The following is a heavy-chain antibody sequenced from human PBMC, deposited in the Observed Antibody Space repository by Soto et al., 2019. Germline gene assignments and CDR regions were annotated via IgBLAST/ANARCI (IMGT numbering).Heavy chain of an antibody. Sequence: GGPLRLSCASSGFPFSSYSMNWVRQAPGKGLEWVSSISSSSSYIYYADSVKGRFTISRDNAKNSLYLQMNSLRAEDTAVYYCARDGGGHRGDYYYGMDVWGQGTTVTVSS. CDR3: ARDGGGHRGDYYYGMDV. V-gene: IGHV3-21*01. CDR2: ISSSSSYI. D-gene: IGHD3-16*01. CDR1: GFPFSSYS. J-gene: IGHJ6*02.